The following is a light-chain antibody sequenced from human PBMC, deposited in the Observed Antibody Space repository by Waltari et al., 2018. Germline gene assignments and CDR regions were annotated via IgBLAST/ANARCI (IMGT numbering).Light chain of an antibody. CDR2: EVS. CDR3: SSYTSSSTLV. V-gene: IGLV2-14*01. CDR1: SSDVGGYNY. Sequence: QSALTQPASVSGSPGQSITISCTGTSSDVGGYNYVSWYQQHPGKAPKLIIYEVSNRPSGVSNRFSGSKSGNTASLPISGLQAEDEADYYCSSYTSSSTLVFGGGTKLTVL. J-gene: IGLJ3*02.